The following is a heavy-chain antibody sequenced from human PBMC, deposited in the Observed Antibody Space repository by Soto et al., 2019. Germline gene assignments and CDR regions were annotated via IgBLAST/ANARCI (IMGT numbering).Heavy chain of an antibody. V-gene: IGHV4-59*01. J-gene: IGHJ3*02. D-gene: IGHD2-21*02. CDR2: IYYSGST. Sequence: SETLSLTCTVSGGSISGYYWSWIRQPPGKGLEWIGYIYYSGSTSYNPSLRSRLTISVDTSKNQFSLRLTSVTAEDRAVYYCARGGTRGDIDAFDIWGQGTMVTVSS. CDR1: GGSISGYY. CDR3: ARGGTRGDIDAFDI.